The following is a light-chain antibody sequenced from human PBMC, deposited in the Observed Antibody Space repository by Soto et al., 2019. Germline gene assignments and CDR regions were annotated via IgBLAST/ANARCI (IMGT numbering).Light chain of an antibody. V-gene: IGKV1-5*03. CDR1: QSISSW. Sequence: DIQMTQSPSTLPASVGDRFTMTCRASQSISSWLAWYQQKPGKAPKLLIYKASSLESGVPSRFSGSGSGTEFTLTISSLQPDDFATYYCQQYNSYPITFGQGTRLET. J-gene: IGKJ5*01. CDR3: QQYNSYPIT. CDR2: KAS.